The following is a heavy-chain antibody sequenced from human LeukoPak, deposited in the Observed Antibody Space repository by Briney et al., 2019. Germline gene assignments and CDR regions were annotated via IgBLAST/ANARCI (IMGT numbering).Heavy chain of an antibody. J-gene: IGHJ5*02. CDR1: GNTFSSDY. CDR2: INPSSGTSHCT. Sequence: ASVKVSCKASGNTFSSDYMHWLRQAPGQGLEWMGMINPSSGTSHCTRYAQRFQGRHTVTSDTSTSIVYMELSSLTSEDTAVYYCARSPMMFFSPTRCVGSWFDPWGQGTLVTVS. CDR3: ARSPMMFFSPTRCVGSWFDP. V-gene: IGHV1-46*01. D-gene: IGHD3-10*02.